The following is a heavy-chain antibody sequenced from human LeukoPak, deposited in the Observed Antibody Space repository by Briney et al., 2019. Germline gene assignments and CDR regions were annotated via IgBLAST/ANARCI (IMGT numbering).Heavy chain of an antibody. V-gene: IGHV3-21*04. CDR3: ATSFGPVIAAAGTGAD. CDR1: GFTFSSYS. J-gene: IGHJ4*02. D-gene: IGHD6-13*01. Sequence: SGGSLRLSCAASGFTFSSYSMNWVRQAPGKGLEWVSSISTSSSYIYYADSVKGRFTISRDNSKNTLYLQMNSLGAEDTAVYYCATSFGPVIAAAGTGADWGQGTLVTVSS. CDR2: ISTSSSYI.